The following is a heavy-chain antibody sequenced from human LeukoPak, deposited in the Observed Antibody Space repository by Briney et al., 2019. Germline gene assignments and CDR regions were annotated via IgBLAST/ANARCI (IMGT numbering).Heavy chain of an antibody. CDR3: ATYSGTYSSDFDY. CDR2: INPNSGGT. CDR1: GYTFTGNY. J-gene: IGHJ4*02. V-gene: IGHV1-2*02. D-gene: IGHD1-26*01. Sequence: GASVKVSCKASGYTFTGNYMHWVRQAPGQGREWMGWINPNSGGTNYAQKFQGRVTMTRDTSISTAYMELSRLRSDDTAVYYCATYSGTYSSDFDYWGQGTLVTVSS.